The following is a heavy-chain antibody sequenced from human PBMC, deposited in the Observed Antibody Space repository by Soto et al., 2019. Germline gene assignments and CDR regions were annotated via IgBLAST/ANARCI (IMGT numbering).Heavy chain of an antibody. V-gene: IGHV4-59*01. CDR1: GGSISSYY. D-gene: IGHD3-16*01. J-gene: IGHJ3*02. CDR2: IYYSGST. Sequence: SETLSLTCTVSGGSISSYYWSWIRQPPGKGLEWIGYIYYSGSTNYNPSLKSRVTISVDTSKNQFSLKLSSVTAADTAVYYCARAHEGPHYVPPFDIWGQGTMVTVSS. CDR3: ARAHEGPHYVPPFDI.